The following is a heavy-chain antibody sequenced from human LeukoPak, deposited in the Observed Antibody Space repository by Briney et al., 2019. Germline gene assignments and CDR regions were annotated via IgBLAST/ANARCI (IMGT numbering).Heavy chain of an antibody. CDR1: GGSISSYY. D-gene: IGHD3-10*01. CDR2: IYYSGST. Sequence: SETLSLTCTVSGGSISSYYWSWIRQPPGKGLEWIGYIYYSGSTNYNPSLKSRVTISVDTSKNQFSLKLSSVTAADTAVYHCAREAMVRGAVWFDPWGQGTLVTVSS. V-gene: IGHV4-59*01. CDR3: AREAMVRGAVWFDP. J-gene: IGHJ5*02.